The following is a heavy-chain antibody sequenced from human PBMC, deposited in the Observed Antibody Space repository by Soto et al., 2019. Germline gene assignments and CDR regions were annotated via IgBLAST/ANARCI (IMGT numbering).Heavy chain of an antibody. Sequence: QVQLQQWGAGLLKPAETLSLTCAAYGGSFSGYYWSWIRQPPGKGLEWIGQINHSGSTTYNPSGKSRVNISVDQSKNQFSLKLSSVTAADTAVYYCARGLGGSHAFDIWGQGTMVTVSS. CDR3: ARGLGGSHAFDI. V-gene: IGHV4-34*01. D-gene: IGHD1-26*01. J-gene: IGHJ3*02. CDR2: INHSGST. CDR1: GGSFSGYY.